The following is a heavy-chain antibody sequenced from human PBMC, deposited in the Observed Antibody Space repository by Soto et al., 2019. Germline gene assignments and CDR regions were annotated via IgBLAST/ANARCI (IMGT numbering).Heavy chain of an antibody. D-gene: IGHD4-17*01. J-gene: IGHJ4*02. V-gene: IGHV4-34*01. CDR3: GRHGDTLYDY. CDR1: GGSFSGYY. CDR2: INHSGST. Sequence: PSETLSLTCAVYGGSFSGYYWSWIRQPPGKGLEWIGEINHSGSTNYNPSLKSRVTISVDTSKNQFSLKLSSVTAADTAVYYCGRHGDTLYDYWGQGTLVTVSS.